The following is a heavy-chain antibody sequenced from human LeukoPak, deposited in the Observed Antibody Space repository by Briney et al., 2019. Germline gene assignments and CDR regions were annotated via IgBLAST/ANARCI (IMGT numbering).Heavy chain of an antibody. CDR1: GFTFDHYA. V-gene: IGHV3-43*02. CDR2: ISGDGGST. J-gene: IGHJ4*02. Sequence: GGSLRLSCAASGFTFDHYAMHWVRQAPGKGLEWVSLISGDGGSTYYADSVKGRFTISRDNSKNSLSLQMNSLRAEDTALYFCAKDGKNYFDYWGQGTLVTVSS. CDR3: AKDGKNYFDY.